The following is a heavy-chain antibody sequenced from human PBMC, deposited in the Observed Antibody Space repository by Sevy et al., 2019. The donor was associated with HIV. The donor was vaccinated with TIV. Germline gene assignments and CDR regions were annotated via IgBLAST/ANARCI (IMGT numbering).Heavy chain of an antibody. CDR2: INPSGGNT. Sequence: ASVKVSCKASGYTFTSYYMHWVRQAPGQGLEWMGIINPSGGNTSYAQTFQGRVTMTRDTSTSTVYMELSSLRSEDTAVYYCARMFGSGSYYNRPNDYWGQGTLVTVSS. CDR1: GYTFTSYY. V-gene: IGHV1-46*01. D-gene: IGHD3-10*01. CDR3: ARMFGSGSYYNRPNDY. J-gene: IGHJ4*02.